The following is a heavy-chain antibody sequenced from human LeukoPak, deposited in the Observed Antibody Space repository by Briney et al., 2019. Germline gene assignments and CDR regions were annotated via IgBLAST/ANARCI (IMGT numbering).Heavy chain of an antibody. CDR3: ARGLGYSSFNWFDP. D-gene: IGHD6-13*01. Sequence: PSETLSLTCAVYGGSFSGYYWSWIRQPPGKGLEWIGEINHSGSTNYNLSLKSRVTISVDTSKNQFSLKLSSVTAADTAVYYCARGLGYSSFNWFDPWGQGTLVTVSS. V-gene: IGHV4-34*01. CDR2: INHSGST. CDR1: GGSFSGYY. J-gene: IGHJ5*02.